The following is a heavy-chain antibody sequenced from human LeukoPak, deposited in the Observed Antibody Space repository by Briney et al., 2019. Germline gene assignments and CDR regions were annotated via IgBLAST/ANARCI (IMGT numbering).Heavy chain of an antibody. CDR1: GGSISSSNW. J-gene: IGHJ5*02. CDR2: IYYSGST. D-gene: IGHD3-3*01. Sequence: SETLSLTCAVSGGSISSSNWWSWVRQPPGKGLEWIGSIYYSGSTYYNPSLKSRVTISVDTSKNQFSLKLSSVTAADTAVYYCARHQASYDFWSGYVVDNWFDPWGQGTLVTVSS. CDR3: ARHQASYDFWSGYVVDNWFDP. V-gene: IGHV4-39*01.